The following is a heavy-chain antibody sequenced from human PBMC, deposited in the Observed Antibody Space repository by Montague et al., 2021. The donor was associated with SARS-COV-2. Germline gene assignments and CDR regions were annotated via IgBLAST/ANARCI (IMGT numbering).Heavy chain of an antibody. CDR3: ARDRFDFGAGRQGTIDF. CDR2: MHFTGKT. J-gene: IGHJ4*02. CDR1: GDSITNHY. V-gene: IGHV4-4*07. Sequence: SETLSLTCSVSGDSITNHYWSWIRQPARKGLEWIGRMHFTGKTNFSPFFSSRLTMSADTSKNQFSLKLTSVTAADTAIYFCARDRFDFGAGRQGTIDFWGQGTLVTVSS. D-gene: IGHD3-10*01.